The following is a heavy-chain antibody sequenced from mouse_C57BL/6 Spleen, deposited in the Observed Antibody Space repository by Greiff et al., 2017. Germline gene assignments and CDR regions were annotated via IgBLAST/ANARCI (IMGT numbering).Heavy chain of an antibody. Sequence: EVKLQESGPGLVKPSQSLSLTCSVTGYSITSGYYWNWIRQFPGNKLEWMGYISYDGSNNYNPSLKNRISITRDTSKNQFFLKLNSVTTEDTATYYCARDRVLRYPYYFDYWGQGTTLTVSS. CDR1: GYSITSGYY. CDR3: ARDRVLRYPYYFDY. CDR2: ISYDGSN. V-gene: IGHV3-6*01. D-gene: IGHD1-1*01. J-gene: IGHJ2*01.